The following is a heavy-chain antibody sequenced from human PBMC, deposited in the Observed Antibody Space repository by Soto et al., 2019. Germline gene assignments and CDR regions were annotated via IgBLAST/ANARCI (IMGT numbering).Heavy chain of an antibody. CDR3: ARVGRFTMVRGVIITSWFDP. CDR2: IYYSGST. D-gene: IGHD3-10*01. CDR1: AGSISSYY. Sequence: SETLSLTCTVSAGSISSYYWSWIRQPPGKGLGWIGYIYYSGSTNYNPSLKSRVTISVDTSKNQFSLNLSSVTAADTAVYYCARVGRFTMVRGVIITSWFDPWGQGTLVTVYS. J-gene: IGHJ5*02. V-gene: IGHV4-59*01.